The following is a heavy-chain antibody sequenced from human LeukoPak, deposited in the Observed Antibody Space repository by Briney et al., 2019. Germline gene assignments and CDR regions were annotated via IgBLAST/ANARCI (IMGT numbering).Heavy chain of an antibody. CDR2: IYHSGST. Sequence: PSETLSLTCAVSGGSISSGGYSWSWIRQPPGKGLGWIGYIYHSGSTYYNPSLKSRVTISVDRSKTEFSLKLSSVTAADTAVYYCARSSGSYYNPFDYWGQGNLVTVSS. CDR3: ARSSGSYYNPFDY. CDR1: GGSISSGGYS. D-gene: IGHD3-10*01. V-gene: IGHV4-30-2*01. J-gene: IGHJ4*02.